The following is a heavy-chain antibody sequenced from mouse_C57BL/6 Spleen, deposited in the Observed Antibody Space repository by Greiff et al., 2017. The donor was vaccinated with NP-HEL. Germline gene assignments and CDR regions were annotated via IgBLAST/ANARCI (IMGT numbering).Heavy chain of an antibody. J-gene: IGHJ2*01. Sequence: EVHLVESGAELVRPGASVKLSCTASGFNIKDDYMHWVKQRPEQGLEWIGWIDPENGDTEYASKFQGKATITADTSSNTAYLQLSSLTSEDTAVYYCTTQGVLRYYFDYWGQGTTLTVSS. CDR1: GFNIKDDY. D-gene: IGHD1-1*01. V-gene: IGHV14-4*01. CDR3: TTQGVLRYYFDY. CDR2: IDPENGDT.